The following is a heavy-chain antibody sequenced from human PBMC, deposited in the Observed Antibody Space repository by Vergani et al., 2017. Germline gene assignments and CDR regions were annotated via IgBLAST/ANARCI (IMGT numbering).Heavy chain of an antibody. V-gene: IGHV2-26*01. CDR3: ARIRRYCSSTSCQSGWFDP. D-gene: IGHD2-2*01. CDR2: IFSNDEK. J-gene: IGHJ5*02. Sequence: QVTLKESGPVLVKPTETLTLTCTVSGFSLSNARMGVSWIRQPPGKALEWLAHIFSNDEKSYSTSLKSRLTISKDTSKSQVVLTMTNMDPVDTATYYCARIRRYCSSTSCQSGWFDPCGQGTLVTVSS. CDR1: GFSLSNARMG.